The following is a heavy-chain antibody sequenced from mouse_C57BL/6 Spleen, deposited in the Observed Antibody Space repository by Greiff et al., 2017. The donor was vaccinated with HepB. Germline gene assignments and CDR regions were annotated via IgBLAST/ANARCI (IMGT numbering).Heavy chain of an antibody. CDR1: GYTFTSYW. D-gene: IGHD1-1*01. CDR2: IDPSDSYT. V-gene: IGHV1-50*01. Sequence: VQLQQPGAELVKPGASVKLSCKASGYTFTSYWMQWVKQRPGQGLEWIGEIDPSDSYTNYNQKFKGKATLTVDTSSSTAYMQLSSLTSEDSAVYYCARYGYYGSSYGFDYWGQGTTLTVSS. CDR3: ARYGYYGSSYGFDY. J-gene: IGHJ2*01.